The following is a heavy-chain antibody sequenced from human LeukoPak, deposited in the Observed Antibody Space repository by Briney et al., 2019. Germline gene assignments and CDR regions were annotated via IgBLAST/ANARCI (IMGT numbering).Heavy chain of an antibody. CDR1: GGSISSGDYY. CDR3: ARDVKDFWSGYYTINFDY. D-gene: IGHD3-3*01. V-gene: IGHV4-30-4*01. Sequence: PSETLSLTCTVSGGSISSGDYYWSWIRQPPGKGLEWIGYIYYSGSTYYNPSLKSRVTISVDTSKNQFSLKLSSVTAADTAVYYCARDVKDFWSGYYTINFDYWGQGTLVTVSS. J-gene: IGHJ4*02. CDR2: IYYSGST.